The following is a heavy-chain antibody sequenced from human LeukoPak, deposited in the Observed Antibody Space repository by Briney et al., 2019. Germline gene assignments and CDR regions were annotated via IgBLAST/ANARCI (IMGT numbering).Heavy chain of an antibody. CDR3: ARGARPPYYYGMDV. J-gene: IGHJ6*02. Sequence: PSQTLSLTCTVSGSSISSGDYYWSWIRQPPGKGLEWIGYIYYSGSTYYNPSLKSRVTISVDTSKNQFSLKLSSVTAADTAVYYCARGARPPYYYGMDVWGQGTTVTVSS. D-gene: IGHD5-12*01. CDR1: GSSISSGDYY. V-gene: IGHV4-30-4*01. CDR2: IYYSGST.